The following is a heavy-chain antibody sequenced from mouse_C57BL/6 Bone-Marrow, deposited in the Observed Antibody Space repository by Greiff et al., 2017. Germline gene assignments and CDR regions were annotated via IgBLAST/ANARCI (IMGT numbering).Heavy chain of an antibody. CDR3: AREGYYYGSSYAY. CDR2: IYPRDGST. D-gene: IGHD1-1*01. CDR1: GYTFTSYD. J-gene: IGHJ2*01. V-gene: IGHV1-85*01. Sequence: LVESGPELVKPGASVKLSCKASGYTFTSYDINWVKQRPGQGLEWIGWIYPRDGSTKYNEKFKGKATLTVDTSSSTAYMELHSLTSEDSAVYFCAREGYYYGSSYAYWGQGTTLTVSS.